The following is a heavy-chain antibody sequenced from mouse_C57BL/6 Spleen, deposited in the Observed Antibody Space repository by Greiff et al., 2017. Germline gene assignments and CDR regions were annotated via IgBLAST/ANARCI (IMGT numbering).Heavy chain of an antibody. CDR1: GYTFTDYY. D-gene: IGHD2-4*01. V-gene: IGHV1-76*01. J-gene: IGHJ3*01. Sequence: QVQLQQSGAELVRPGASVKLSCKASGYTFTDYYINWVKQRPGQGLEWIARIYPGSGNTYYNEKFKGKATLTAEKSSSTAYMQLSSLTSEDSAVYFCARGYDYGEGFAYWGQGTLVTVSA. CDR2: IYPGSGNT. CDR3: ARGYDYGEGFAY.